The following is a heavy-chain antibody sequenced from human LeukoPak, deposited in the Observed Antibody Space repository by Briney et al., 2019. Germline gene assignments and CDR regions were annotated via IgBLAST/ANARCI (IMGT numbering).Heavy chain of an antibody. CDR3: ARVGVYGGIRGAFDV. Sequence: GGSLRLSCAASGFSFSDYYMSWIRQAPGKGLEWVSYISTSTIHTNYADSVKGRFTMSRDKAKNSLYLQLNSLRAEDTAVYYCARVGVYGGIRGAFDVWGQGTMVTVSS. D-gene: IGHD4-23*01. CDR2: ISTSTIHT. V-gene: IGHV3-11*05. CDR1: GFSFSDYY. J-gene: IGHJ3*01.